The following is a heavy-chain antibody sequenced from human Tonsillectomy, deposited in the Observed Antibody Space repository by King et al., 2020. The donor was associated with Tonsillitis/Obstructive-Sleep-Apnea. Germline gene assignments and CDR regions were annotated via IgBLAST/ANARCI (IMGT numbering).Heavy chain of an antibody. CDR3: SREEPGMDGFDI. J-gene: IGHJ3*02. V-gene: IGHV4-59*01. D-gene: IGHD1-14*01. CDR1: GGSISSYY. CDR2: IYYSGSA. Sequence: QMQLQGSGPGLVKPSETLSLTCTVSGGSISSYYWSWIRQPPGKGLEWVGYIYYSGSANYNPSLKSRVTISVDTSKNQFSLKLRSVTAADTAVYYCSREEPGMDGFDIWGQGTIVTVSS.